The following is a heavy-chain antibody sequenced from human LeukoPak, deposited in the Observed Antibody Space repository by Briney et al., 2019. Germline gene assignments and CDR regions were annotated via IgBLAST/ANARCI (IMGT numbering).Heavy chain of an antibody. J-gene: IGHJ4*02. CDR2: ISNNGDHT. CDR3: VKATVTSSYFDYFDS. Sequence: GGSLRLSCSASGFSFSICSMHWVRQAPGKGLEYVSAISNNGDHTNYADSVKGRFTIPRDNSKNTLYLQMSSLRAEDTAGYYCVKATVTSSYFDYFDSWGQGTRVTVSS. D-gene: IGHD4-17*01. V-gene: IGHV3-64D*09. CDR1: GFSFSICS.